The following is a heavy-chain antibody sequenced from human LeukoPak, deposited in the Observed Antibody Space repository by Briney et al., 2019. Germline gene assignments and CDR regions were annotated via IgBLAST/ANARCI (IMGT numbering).Heavy chain of an antibody. J-gene: IGHJ3*02. V-gene: IGHV3-23*01. D-gene: IGHD3-3*01. CDR2: ISGSGGST. CDR1: GFTFSSYA. Sequence: GGSLRLSCAASGFTFSSYAMSWVRQAPGKGLEWVSAISGSGGSTYYADSVKGRFTISRDNSKNTLYLQMNSLRAEDTAVYYCAKELVGRGSYDFWSGYLARVSAFDIWGQGTMVTVSS. CDR3: AKELVGRGSYDFWSGYLARVSAFDI.